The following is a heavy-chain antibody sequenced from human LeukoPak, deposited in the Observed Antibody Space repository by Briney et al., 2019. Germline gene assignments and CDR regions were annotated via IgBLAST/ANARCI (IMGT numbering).Heavy chain of an antibody. D-gene: IGHD2-15*01. V-gene: IGHV4-34*01. CDR3: ARRSVVVAANYAFDI. CDR1: GGSLSGYY. J-gene: IGHJ3*02. CDR2: INHSGST. Sequence: SETLSLTCAVYGGSLSGYYWSWIRQPPGKGLEWIGEINHSGSTNYNPSLKSRVTISVDTSKNQFSLKLSSVTAADTAVYYCARRSVVVAANYAFDIWGQGTMVTVSS.